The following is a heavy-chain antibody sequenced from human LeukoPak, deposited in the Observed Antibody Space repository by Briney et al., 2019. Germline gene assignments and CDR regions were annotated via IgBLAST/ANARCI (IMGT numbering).Heavy chain of an antibody. CDR2: ILYDGSNK. J-gene: IGHJ4*02. CDR1: GFTFSSYG. Sequence: GGSLRLSCAASGFTFSSYGLHWVRQAPGKGLEWVAFILYDGSNKYYADSVKGRFTISRDDSKNTPYLQMNSLRAEDTAVYYCAKLGAGLAGAGPIYDYWGQGTLVTVSS. D-gene: IGHD6-19*01. V-gene: IGHV3-30*02. CDR3: AKLGAGLAGAGPIYDY.